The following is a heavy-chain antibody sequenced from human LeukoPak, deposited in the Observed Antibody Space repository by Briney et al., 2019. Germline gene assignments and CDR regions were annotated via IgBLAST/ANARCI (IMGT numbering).Heavy chain of an antibody. Sequence: ASVKVSYKASGYSFTSYGFNWVRQAPGQGLEWMGWMSAYNGKINYAHSLQGRVTVTADTSTSTAYMELRSLRSEDTAVYYCARGMGYSYGHPQGAFDIWGQGTMVTVSS. D-gene: IGHD5-18*01. CDR1: GYSFTSYG. CDR2: MSAYNGKI. V-gene: IGHV1-18*01. J-gene: IGHJ3*02. CDR3: ARGMGYSYGHPQGAFDI.